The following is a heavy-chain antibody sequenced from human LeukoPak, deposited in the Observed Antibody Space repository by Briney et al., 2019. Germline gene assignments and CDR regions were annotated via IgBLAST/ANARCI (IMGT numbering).Heavy chain of an antibody. D-gene: IGHD3-16*01. Sequence: SETLSLTCTASGGSIISSSYYWGWIRQPPGKGLEWIGSIYYSGSTYYNPSLKSRVTISVDTSKNQFSLKLSSVTAADTAVYYCARRGVYFDYWGQGTLVTVSS. J-gene: IGHJ4*02. V-gene: IGHV4-39*01. CDR3: ARRGVYFDY. CDR1: GGSIISSSYY. CDR2: IYYSGST.